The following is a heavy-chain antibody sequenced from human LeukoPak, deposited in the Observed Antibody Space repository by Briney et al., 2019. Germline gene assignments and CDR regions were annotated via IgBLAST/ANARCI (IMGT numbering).Heavy chain of an antibody. V-gene: IGHV1-69*13. Sequence: ASVKVSCKAYGGTFSRFTISWVRQAPGQGFEWMGGNTPIFGTANFAQKFQGRVSITADGSTSTAFMELSSLRSEDTAVYYCAREWGLESSGYYYAYWGQGTLVTVSS. CDR2: NTPIFGTA. CDR1: GGTFSRFT. CDR3: AREWGLESSGYYYAY. J-gene: IGHJ4*02. D-gene: IGHD3-22*01.